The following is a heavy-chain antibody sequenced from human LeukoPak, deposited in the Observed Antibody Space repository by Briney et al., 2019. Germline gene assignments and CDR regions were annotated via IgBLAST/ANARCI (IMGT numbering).Heavy chain of an antibody. D-gene: IGHD5-18*01. CDR1: GFTFSSYW. Sequence: PGGSLRLSCAASGFTFSSYWMSWVRQAPGKGLEWVANIKQDGSEKYYVDSVKGRFTISRDNSKNTLYLQMNSLRAEDTAVYYCARDLGEDTAMVILGYWGQGTLVTVSS. CDR2: IKQDGSEK. J-gene: IGHJ4*02. CDR3: ARDLGEDTAMVILGY. V-gene: IGHV3-7*01.